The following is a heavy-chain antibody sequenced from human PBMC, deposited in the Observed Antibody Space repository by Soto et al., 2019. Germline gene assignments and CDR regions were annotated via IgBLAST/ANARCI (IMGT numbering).Heavy chain of an antibody. CDR3: AAALPDYGDWPYYYYMDV. CDR1: GFTFSSYA. Sequence: EVQLLESGGGLVQPGGSLRLSCAASGFTFSSYAMSWVRQAPGKGLEWVSAISGSGGSTYYADSVKGRFTISRDNSKNTLYLQMNSLRAEDTAVYYCAAALPDYGDWPYYYYMDVWGKGTTVTVSS. D-gene: IGHD4-17*01. J-gene: IGHJ6*03. CDR2: ISGSGGST. V-gene: IGHV3-23*01.